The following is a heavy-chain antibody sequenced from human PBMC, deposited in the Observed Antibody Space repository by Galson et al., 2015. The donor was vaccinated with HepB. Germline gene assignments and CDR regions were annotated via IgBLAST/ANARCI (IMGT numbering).Heavy chain of an antibody. CDR3: ARVLRFLEWSSYYYYYYMDV. D-gene: IGHD3-3*01. Sequence: SVKVSCKASGYTFTSYDINWVRQATGQGLEWMGWMNPNSGNTGYAQKFQGRVTMTRNTSISTAYMELSSLRSEDTAVYYCARVLRFLEWSSYYYYYYMDVWGKGTTVTVSS. V-gene: IGHV1-8*01. CDR1: GYTFTSYD. CDR2: MNPNSGNT. J-gene: IGHJ6*03.